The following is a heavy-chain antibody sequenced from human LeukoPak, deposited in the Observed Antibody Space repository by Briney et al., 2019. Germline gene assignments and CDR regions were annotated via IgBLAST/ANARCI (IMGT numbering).Heavy chain of an antibody. D-gene: IGHD3-22*01. Sequence: GGSLRLSCAASRFTFSDYYMTWIRQAPGKGLEWVSYISSSSGTIYYADSVQGRFTVSRDNAKNSLSLQMNSLRDEDTAVYYCARDRRYYDTANAFDIWGQGTMVTVSS. J-gene: IGHJ3*02. CDR1: RFTFSDYY. CDR2: ISSSSGTI. V-gene: IGHV3-11*04. CDR3: ARDRRYYDTANAFDI.